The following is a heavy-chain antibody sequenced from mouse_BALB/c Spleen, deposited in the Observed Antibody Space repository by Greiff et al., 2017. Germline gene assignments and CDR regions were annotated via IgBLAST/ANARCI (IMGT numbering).Heavy chain of an antibody. CDR3: ARSGPLVRGMDY. CDR2: ISSGSSTI. D-gene: IGHD2-14*01. CDR1: GFTFSSFG. Sequence: EVKLVESGGGLVQPGGSRKLSCAASGFTFSSFGMHWVRQAPEKGLEWVAYISSGSSTIYYADTVKGRFTISRDNPKNTLFLQMTSLRSEDTAMYYCARSGPLVRGMDYWGQGTSVTVSS. V-gene: IGHV5-17*02. J-gene: IGHJ4*01.